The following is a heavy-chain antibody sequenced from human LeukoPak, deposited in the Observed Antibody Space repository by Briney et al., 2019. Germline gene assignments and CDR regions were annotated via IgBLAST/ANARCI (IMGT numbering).Heavy chain of an antibody. D-gene: IGHD4-17*01. J-gene: IGHJ4*02. CDR1: GYTFTSYV. CDR3: AREGPYGDYSDY. Sequence: ASVKVSCKASGYTFTSYVINWVRQAPGQGLEWMGWISTYNGNTNYAQKLQGRVTMTTNTSTTTAYMELRSLRSDDTAMYYCAREGPYGDYSDYWRQGTLVTVSS. V-gene: IGHV1-18*01. CDR2: ISTYNGNT.